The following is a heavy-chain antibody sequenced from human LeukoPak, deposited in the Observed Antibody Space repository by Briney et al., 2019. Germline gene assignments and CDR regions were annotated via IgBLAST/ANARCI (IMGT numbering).Heavy chain of an antibody. V-gene: IGHV3-23*01. Sequence: GGSLRLSCAASGFTFSNYAMSWVRQAPGKGLEWVSAISANGGGTYYADSVKGRFTISRDNSKNTLYLQMNSLRAEDTAVYYCAKGSSPFDYWGQGTLITVSS. J-gene: IGHJ4*02. D-gene: IGHD6-13*01. CDR1: GFTFSNYA. CDR3: AKGSSPFDY. CDR2: ISANGGGT.